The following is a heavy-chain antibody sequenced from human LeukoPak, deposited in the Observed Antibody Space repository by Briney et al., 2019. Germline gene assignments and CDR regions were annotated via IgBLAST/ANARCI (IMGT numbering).Heavy chain of an antibody. CDR1: GFTFDDYA. J-gene: IGHJ4*02. CDR2: ISWNSGSI. CDR3: VKDGGDSGWYYHFDY. V-gene: IGHV3-9*01. D-gene: IGHD6-19*01. Sequence: PGRSLRLSCAASGFTFDDYAMHWVRQAPGKGLEWVSGISWNSGSIGYADSVKGRFTISRDNSKNTLYLQMSSLRAEDTAVYYCVKDGGDSGWYYHFDYWGQGTLVTVSS.